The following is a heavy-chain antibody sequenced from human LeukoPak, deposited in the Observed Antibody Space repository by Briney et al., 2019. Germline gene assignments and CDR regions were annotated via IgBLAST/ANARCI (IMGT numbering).Heavy chain of an antibody. Sequence: ASVKVSCKASGYTFAGYYMHWVRQAPGQGLEWMGWINPNSGGTNYAQKFQGRVTMTRDTSISTAYMELSRLRSDDTAVYYCARSSSSSFWFDPWGQGTLVTVSS. J-gene: IGHJ5*02. D-gene: IGHD6-6*01. CDR1: GYTFAGYY. V-gene: IGHV1-2*02. CDR2: INPNSGGT. CDR3: ARSSSSSFWFDP.